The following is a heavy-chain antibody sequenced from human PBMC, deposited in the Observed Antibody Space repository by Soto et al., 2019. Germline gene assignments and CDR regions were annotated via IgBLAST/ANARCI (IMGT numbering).Heavy chain of an antibody. CDR1: GFTFSKYG. D-gene: IGHD3-9*01. CDR2: IWHDGSNK. Sequence: QVQLVESGGGVVQPGRSLRLSCAASGFTFSKYGMHWVRQAPGKGLEWVAVIWHDGSNKFYGDSVKVRFTISRDNSKNTLYLQINSLRVEDTAVYYCAREDILSGLGLDYWGQGTLVTVSS. V-gene: IGHV3-33*01. CDR3: AREDILSGLGLDY. J-gene: IGHJ4*02.